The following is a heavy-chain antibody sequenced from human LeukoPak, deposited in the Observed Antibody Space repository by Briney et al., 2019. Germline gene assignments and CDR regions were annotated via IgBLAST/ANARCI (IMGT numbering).Heavy chain of an antibody. J-gene: IGHJ5*02. CDR2: INAGNGNT. CDR1: GYTFTSYA. V-gene: IGHV1-3*01. CDR3: ARDSGGIAARPVNWFDP. D-gene: IGHD6-6*01. Sequence: ASVTVSCKASGYTFTSYAMHWVRQAPGQRLEWMGWINAGNGNTKYSQKFQGRVTITRDTSASTANMELSRLRSEDTAVYYCARDSGGIAARPVNWFDPWGQGTLVTVSS.